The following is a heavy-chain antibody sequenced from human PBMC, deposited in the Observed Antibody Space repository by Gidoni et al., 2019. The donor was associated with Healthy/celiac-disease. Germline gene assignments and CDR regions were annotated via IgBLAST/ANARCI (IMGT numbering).Heavy chain of an antibody. CDR1: GFTVSSNY. D-gene: IGHD3-3*01. V-gene: IGHV3-53*01. CDR2: IYSGGST. J-gene: IGHJ6*02. Sequence: EVQLVESGGGLIQPGGSLRLSCAASGFTVSSNYMSWVRQAPGKGLEWVSVIYSGGSTYYADSVKGRFTISRDNSKNTLYLQMNSLRAEDTAVYYCARERGPDFWSGYYFYYGMDVWGQGTTVTVSS. CDR3: ARERGPDFWSGYYFYYGMDV.